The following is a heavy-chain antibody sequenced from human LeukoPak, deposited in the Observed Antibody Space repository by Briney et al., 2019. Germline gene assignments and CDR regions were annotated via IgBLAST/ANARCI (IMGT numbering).Heavy chain of an antibody. V-gene: IGHV3-48*04. J-gene: IGHJ4*02. Sequence: GGSLRLSCAASGFTFSSYSMNWVRQAPGKGLEWVSYISSSSSTIYYADSVKGRFTISRDNAKNSLYLQMNSLRAEDTAVYYCARDEGLWFGALWAFAYWGQGTLVTVSS. CDR2: ISSSSSTI. D-gene: IGHD3-10*01. CDR3: ARDEGLWFGALWAFAY. CDR1: GFTFSSYS.